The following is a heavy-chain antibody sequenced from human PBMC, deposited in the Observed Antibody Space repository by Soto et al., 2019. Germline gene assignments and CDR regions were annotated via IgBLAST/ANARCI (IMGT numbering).Heavy chain of an antibody. V-gene: IGHV3-30-3*01. CDR1: GFTFSSYA. D-gene: IGHD6-6*01. J-gene: IGHJ4*02. Sequence: QVQLVESGGGVVQPGRSLRLSCAASGFTFSSYAMHWVRQAPGKGLEWVAVISYDGSNKYYADSVKGRFTISRDNSKNTLYLQMNSLRAEDTAVYYYARDKWVGQLLYYFDYWGQGTLVTVSS. CDR3: ARDKWVGQLLYYFDY. CDR2: ISYDGSNK.